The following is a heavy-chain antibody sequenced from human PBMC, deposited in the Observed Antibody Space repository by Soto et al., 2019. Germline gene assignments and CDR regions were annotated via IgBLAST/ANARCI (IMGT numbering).Heavy chain of an antibody. CDR2: ISSSGGPI. CDR3: TRPVQREATYVALRRDYFGC. V-gene: IGHV3-48*03. Sequence: GGSLRLSCAASGFTFRRYEMHWVRQAPGKGLEWLSHISSSGGPISYADSVKDRFTISRDNAKNSLFLQMNRLRADDTAVYYCTRPVQREATYVALRRDYFGCLGQGTLVTVSS. J-gene: IGHJ4*02. CDR1: GFTFRRYE. D-gene: IGHD1-26*01.